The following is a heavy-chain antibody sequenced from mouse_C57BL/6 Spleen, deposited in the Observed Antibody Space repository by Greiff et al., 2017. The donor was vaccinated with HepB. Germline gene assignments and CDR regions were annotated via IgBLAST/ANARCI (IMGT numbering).Heavy chain of an antibody. CDR1: GFSLTSYA. CDR2: IWTGGGT. CDR3: ARNSGYGYDYYAMDY. V-gene: IGHV2-9-1*01. J-gene: IGHJ4*01. D-gene: IGHD2-2*01. Sequence: VKLVESGPGLVAPSQSLSITCTVSGFSLTSYAISWVRQPPGKGLEWLGVIWTGGGTNYNSALKSRLSISKDNSKSQVFLKMNSLQTDDTARYYCARNSGYGYDYYAMDYWGQGTSVTVSS.